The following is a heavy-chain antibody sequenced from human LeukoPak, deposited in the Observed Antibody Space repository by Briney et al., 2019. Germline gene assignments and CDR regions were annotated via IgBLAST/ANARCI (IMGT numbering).Heavy chain of an antibody. J-gene: IGHJ4*02. CDR3: AGDIAVAGNNY. Sequence: GGSLRLSCAASGFAFSSYSMNWVRQAPGKGLEWVSSISSSSSYIYYADSVKGRFTISRDNAKNSLYLQMNSLRAEDTAVYYCAGDIAVAGNNYWGQGTLVTVSS. CDR2: ISSSSSYI. D-gene: IGHD6-19*01. V-gene: IGHV3-21*01. CDR1: GFAFSSYS.